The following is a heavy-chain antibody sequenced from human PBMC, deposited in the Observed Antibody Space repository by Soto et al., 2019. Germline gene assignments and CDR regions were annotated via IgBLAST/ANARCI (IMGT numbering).Heavy chain of an antibody. D-gene: IGHD3-3*01. CDR1: GFTFSSSN. Sequence: EVQLVESGGGFVQPGGSLRLSCAASGFTFSSSNMNWVRQAPGKGLEWVYYISYGNPSIYYADSVKGRFTISRDNAKASLFLQMNSLRNEDTAVYYCARGVSGGRPSESWGKGTLVTVSS. J-gene: IGHJ5*02. V-gene: IGHV3-48*02. CDR2: ISYGNPSI. CDR3: ARGVSGGRPSES.